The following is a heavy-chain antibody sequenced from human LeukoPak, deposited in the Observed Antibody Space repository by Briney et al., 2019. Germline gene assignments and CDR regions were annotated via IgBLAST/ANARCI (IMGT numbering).Heavy chain of an antibody. V-gene: IGHV3-7*03. Sequence: GGSLRLSCVASGFTFSSYWMSWVRQAPGKGLEWVANIKQDGRDNYYVDSVKGRFTISRDNAKNSLYLQMNSLRAEDTAVYYCARVDGSGSYLVYWGQGTLVTLSS. J-gene: IGHJ4*02. CDR3: ARVDGSGSYLVY. CDR1: GFTFSSYW. CDR2: IKQDGRDN. D-gene: IGHD3-10*01.